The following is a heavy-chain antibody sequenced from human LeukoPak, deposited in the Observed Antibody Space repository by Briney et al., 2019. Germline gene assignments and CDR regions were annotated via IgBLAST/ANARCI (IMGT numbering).Heavy chain of an antibody. CDR1: GFTFDDYA. Sequence: GGSLRLSCAASGFTFDDYAMHWIRQAPGKGLEWVSGISWNSGSIGYADSVKGRFTISRDNAKNSLYLQMNSLRAEDMALYYCAKGGTNYGYVIFDYWGQGTLVTVSS. CDR3: AKGGTNYGYVIFDY. CDR2: ISWNSGSI. V-gene: IGHV3-9*03. J-gene: IGHJ4*02. D-gene: IGHD5-18*01.